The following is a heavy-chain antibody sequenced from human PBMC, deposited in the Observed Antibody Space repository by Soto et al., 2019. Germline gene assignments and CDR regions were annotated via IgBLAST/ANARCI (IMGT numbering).Heavy chain of an antibody. CDR3: ATGQKARQDGMDV. CDR1: GGSISSGDYY. J-gene: IGHJ6*02. CDR2: IYYSGST. Sequence: QVQLQESGPGLVKPSQTLSLTCTVSGGSISSGDYYWSWIRQPPGKGLEWIGYIYYSGSTYYNPSLKSRVTISVDTSKNQVTLKLSYVTAAETAVYYWATGQKARQDGMDVWGQGTTVTVSS. V-gene: IGHV4-30-4*01.